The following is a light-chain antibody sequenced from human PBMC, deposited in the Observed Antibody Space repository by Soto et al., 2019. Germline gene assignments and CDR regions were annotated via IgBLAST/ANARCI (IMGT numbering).Light chain of an antibody. J-gene: IGKJ1*01. V-gene: IGKV1-5*01. CDR2: DAS. CDR1: QSINNR. CDR3: QQYNSYPWT. Sequence: DIQMTQSPSTLSASVGDRVTITCRASQSINNRLAWYQQKPGKAPKYLIYDASSLESGAPSRFSGSGSGTEFTLSISSLQADDFATYYCQQYNSYPWTFGQGTKVEIK.